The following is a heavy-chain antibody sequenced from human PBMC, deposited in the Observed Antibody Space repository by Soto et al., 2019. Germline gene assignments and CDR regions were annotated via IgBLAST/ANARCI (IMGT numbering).Heavy chain of an antibody. D-gene: IGHD6-13*01. CDR3: ARDGGYSSPGIDY. V-gene: IGHV4-59*01. Sequence: SETLSLTCTVSGGSISSYYWSWIRQPPGKGLEWIGYIYYSGSTNYNPSLKSRVTISVDTSKNQFSLKLSSVTAADTAVYYCARDGGYSSPGIDYWGQGTLVTVSS. CDR2: IYYSGST. CDR1: GGSISSYY. J-gene: IGHJ4*02.